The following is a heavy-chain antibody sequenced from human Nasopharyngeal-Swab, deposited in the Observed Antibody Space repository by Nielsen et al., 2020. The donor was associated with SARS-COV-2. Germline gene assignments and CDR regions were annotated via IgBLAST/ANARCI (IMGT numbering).Heavy chain of an antibody. D-gene: IGHD2-21*01. V-gene: IGHV3-23*01. CDR3: AKAPYLRGLDV. CDR2: ISGSGDTT. Sequence: LKISCAAFGFPFSSYSMSWVRPAPGKGLEWVSIISGSGDTTYYADSVKDRFTIFRDNSKNTLYLQTNSLRVEDTAVYYCAKAPYLRGLDVWGQGTTVTVSS. J-gene: IGHJ6*02. CDR1: GFPFSSYS.